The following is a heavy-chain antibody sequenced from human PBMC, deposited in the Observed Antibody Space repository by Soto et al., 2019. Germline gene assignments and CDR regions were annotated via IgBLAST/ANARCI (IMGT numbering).Heavy chain of an antibody. D-gene: IGHD1-7*01. CDR2: IRPYNGNT. CDR3: ARGAPPELD. Sequence: QVQLVQSGAEMKKPGASVKVSCKASGYTFTSYGINWVRQAPGQGFEWRGWIRPYNGNTNYAQKLQGRVTMTTDTSASTAYMELRSLRSDDTAGYYCARGAPPELDWGQGTLVTVSS. CDR1: GYTFTSYG. J-gene: IGHJ4*02. V-gene: IGHV1-18*01.